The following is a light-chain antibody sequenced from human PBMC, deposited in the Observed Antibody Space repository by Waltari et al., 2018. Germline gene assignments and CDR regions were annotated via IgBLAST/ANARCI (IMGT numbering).Light chain of an antibody. CDR3: NSRDSSGNHVV. Sequence: SSELTQDPAVSVALGQTVRITCKGDSLRSYYASWYQQKPGQAPVLVIYGKNNLPSGIPDRFSGSSSGNTASLTITGAQAEDEADYYCNSRDSSGNHVVFGGGTKLTVL. CDR2: GKN. CDR1: SLRSYY. V-gene: IGLV3-19*01. J-gene: IGLJ2*01.